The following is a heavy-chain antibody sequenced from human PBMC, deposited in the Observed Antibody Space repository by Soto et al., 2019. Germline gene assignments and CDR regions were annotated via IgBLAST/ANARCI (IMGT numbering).Heavy chain of an antibody. CDR1: GGSISSSNW. V-gene: IGHV4-4*02. CDR3: ARKSIAAAAYNWFDP. Sequence: SETLSLTCAVSGGSISSSNWWNWVRQPPGRGLEWIGEIYHIGNTNYNPSLNSRVTISVDKTKNQLSLKFTSVTAADKAVYYCARKSIAAAAYNWFDPWGQGTLVTVSS. J-gene: IGHJ5*02. CDR2: IYHIGNT. D-gene: IGHD6-13*01.